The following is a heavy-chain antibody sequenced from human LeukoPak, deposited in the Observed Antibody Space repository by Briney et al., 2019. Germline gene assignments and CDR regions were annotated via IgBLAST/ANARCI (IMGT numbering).Heavy chain of an antibody. CDR3: VRDGVDTAQDSDY. J-gene: IGHJ4*02. Sequence: GASVKVSCKAFGYTFTLYGISWVRQAPGQGLEWMGWISGHSGDTKYAQKVQDRVTMTTDTFTSTAYMELRSLRSDDTAVYFCVRDGVDTAQDSDYWGQGTLVIVSS. CDR2: ISGHSGDT. V-gene: IGHV1-18*01. D-gene: IGHD5-18*01. CDR1: GYTFTLYG.